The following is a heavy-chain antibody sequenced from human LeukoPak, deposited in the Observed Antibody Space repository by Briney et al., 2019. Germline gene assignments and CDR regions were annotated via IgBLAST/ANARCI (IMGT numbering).Heavy chain of an antibody. CDR3: AKHLTNAYYDMIWFDP. CDR1: GSSISNHY. Sequence: SETLSLTCTVTGSSISNHYWSCIRQAPGKGKKWIGYIYYSGSTNYNPSVKSRVTISVDTSRNQFSLRLSSVTAADTAVYYCAKHLTNAYYDMIWFDPWGQGTLVTVSS. CDR2: IYYSGST. J-gene: IGHJ5*02. V-gene: IGHV4-59*11. D-gene: IGHD3-22*01.